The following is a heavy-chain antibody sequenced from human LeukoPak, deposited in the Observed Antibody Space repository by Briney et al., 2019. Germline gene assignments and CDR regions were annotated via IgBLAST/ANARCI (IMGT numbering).Heavy chain of an antibody. CDR2: IYSGGST. V-gene: IGHV3-53*01. J-gene: IGHJ4*02. Sequence: GGSLRLSCAASGFTVSSNYMSWVRQAPGKGLEWVSVIYSGGSTYYADSVKGRFTISRDNSKNTLYLQMNSLRAEDTAVYYCARSSSGWYFAYWGQGTLVTVSS. CDR1: GFTVSSNY. D-gene: IGHD6-19*01. CDR3: ARSSSGWYFAY.